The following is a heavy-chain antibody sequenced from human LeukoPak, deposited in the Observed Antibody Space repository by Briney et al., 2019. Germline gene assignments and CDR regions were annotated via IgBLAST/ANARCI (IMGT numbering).Heavy chain of an antibody. J-gene: IGHJ4*02. D-gene: IGHD5-12*01. V-gene: IGHV3-30-3*01. Sequence: GSLRLSCAASGFTFSSYAMHWVRPAPGKGLEWVAVISYDGSNKYYADSVKGRFTISRDNSKNTLYLQMNSLRAEDTAVYYCARDEMATIPHWGQGTLGTVSS. CDR3: ARDEMATIPH. CDR1: GFTFSSYA. CDR2: ISYDGSNK.